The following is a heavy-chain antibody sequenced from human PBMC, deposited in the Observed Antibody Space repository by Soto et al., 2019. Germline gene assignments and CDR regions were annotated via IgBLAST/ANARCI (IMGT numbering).Heavy chain of an antibody. V-gene: IGHV5-10-1*01. Sequence: GESLKISCKGSGYSFAGYWITWVRQKPGKGLEWMGRIDPSDSQTYYSPSFRGHVTISATKSITTVFLQWSSLRASDTAMYYCARQIYDSDTGPNFQYYFDSWGQGTTVAVSS. CDR1: GYSFAGYW. CDR2: IDPSDSQT. CDR3: ARQIYDSDTGPNFQYYFDS. J-gene: IGHJ4*02. D-gene: IGHD3-22*01.